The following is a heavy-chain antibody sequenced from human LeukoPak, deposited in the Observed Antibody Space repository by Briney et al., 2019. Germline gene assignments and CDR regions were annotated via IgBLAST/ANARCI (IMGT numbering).Heavy chain of an antibody. V-gene: IGHV3-74*01. CDR1: GFTFSNHW. CDR2: IKSDGTYS. CDR3: ARARPSGGRAFDY. Sequence: GGSLRLSYAASGFTFSNHWMHWVRQAPGKGLVWVSRIKSDGTYSDYADSVKGRFTVSRDNARNTLYLQMDSLRVEDTALYYCARARPSGGRAFDYWSQGTLVAVSS. D-gene: IGHD1-26*01. J-gene: IGHJ4*02.